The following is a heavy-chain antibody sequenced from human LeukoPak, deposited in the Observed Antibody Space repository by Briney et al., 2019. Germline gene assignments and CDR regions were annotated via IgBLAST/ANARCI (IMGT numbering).Heavy chain of an antibody. J-gene: IGHJ3*02. CDR2: ISYDGSNK. CDR3: ARDPYYDFWSGLGAFDI. V-gene: IGHV3-30-3*01. D-gene: IGHD3-3*01. CDR1: GFTFSSYA. Sequence: PGGSLRLSCAASGFTFSSYAMRWVRQAPGKGLEWVAVISYDGSNKYYADSVKGRFTISRDNSKNTLYLQMNSLRAEDTAVYYCARDPYYDFWSGLGAFDIWGQGTMVTVSS.